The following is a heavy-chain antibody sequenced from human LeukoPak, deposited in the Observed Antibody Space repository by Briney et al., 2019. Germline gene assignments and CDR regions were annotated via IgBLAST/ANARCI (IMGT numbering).Heavy chain of an antibody. J-gene: IGHJ3*02. CDR3: ARDLVEGATTGLRTFDI. CDR2: ISSSSSYI. V-gene: IGHV3-21*01. D-gene: IGHD1-26*01. CDR1: GFTFSSYC. Sequence: PGGSLRLSCAASGFTFSSYCMNWVRQAPGKGLEWVSSISSSSSYIYYADSVKGRFTISRGNAKNSLYLQMNSLRAEDTAVYYCARDLVEGATTGLRTFDIWGQGTMVTVSS.